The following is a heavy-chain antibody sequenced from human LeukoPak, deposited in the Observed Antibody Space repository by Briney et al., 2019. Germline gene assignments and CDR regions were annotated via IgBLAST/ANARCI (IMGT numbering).Heavy chain of an antibody. CDR1: GYTFTGYY. J-gene: IGHJ6*03. D-gene: IGHD4-23*01. V-gene: IGHV1-2*02. CDR3: ATNKDGDNGYYYMDA. Sequence: APVKVSCKASGYTFTGYYMHWVRQAPGQGLEWMGWINPNSGGTNYAQKFQGRVTMTRDTSISTAYMELSRLRSDDTAVYYCATNKDGDNGYYYMDAWGKGTTVTISS. CDR2: INPNSGGT.